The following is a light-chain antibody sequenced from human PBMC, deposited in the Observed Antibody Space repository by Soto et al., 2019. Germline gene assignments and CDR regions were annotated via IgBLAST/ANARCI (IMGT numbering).Light chain of an antibody. CDR2: GAS. CDR1: QSVSNND. CDR3: QQYGDSPRLT. V-gene: IGKV3-20*01. Sequence: EIVLTQSPGTLSLSPGERATLSCRASQSVSNNDLAWYQQMPDQAPRLIFYGASNRATGIPDRFSGSGSGTDFTLTINRLEPEDFALYYCQQYGDSPRLTFGGGTKVDIK. J-gene: IGKJ4*01.